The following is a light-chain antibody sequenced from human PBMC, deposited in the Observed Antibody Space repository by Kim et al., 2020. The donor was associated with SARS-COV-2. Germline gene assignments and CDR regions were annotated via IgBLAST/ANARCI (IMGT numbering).Light chain of an antibody. CDR3: SAWDSSLGAWV. CDR2: RNT. V-gene: IGLV10-54*01. Sequence: QTATLTCTGNNNNVGNQVAAWLQQHQGHPPKLLSYRNTNRPSGISEKLSASRSGDAASLTITGLQPEDEADYYCSAWDSSLGAWVFGGGTKLTVL. CDR1: NNNVGNQV. J-gene: IGLJ3*02.